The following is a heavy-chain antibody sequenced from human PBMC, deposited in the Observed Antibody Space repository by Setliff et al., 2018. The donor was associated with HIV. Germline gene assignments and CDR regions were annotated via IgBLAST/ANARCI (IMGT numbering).Heavy chain of an antibody. V-gene: IGHV4-39*07. CDR2: ISYSGST. J-gene: IGHJ6*03. D-gene: IGHD3-10*01. CDR3: ARDSVVRGVMVGMDV. Sequence: SETLSLTCNVSGGSFSNSYYFWGWIRQPPGKGLEWIGSISYSGSTNYNPSLKSRVTISVDTSKNQFSLKLSSVTAADTAVYYCARDSVVRGVMVGMDVWGKGTTVTVSS. CDR1: GGSFSNSYYF.